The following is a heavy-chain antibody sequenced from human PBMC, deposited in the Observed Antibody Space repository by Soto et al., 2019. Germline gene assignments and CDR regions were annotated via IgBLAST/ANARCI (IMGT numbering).Heavy chain of an antibody. CDR3: AYSQGGGWSDYYFDY. CDR2: IYWDDDK. Sequence: SGPTLVSPTQTLTLTCTFSGFSLNPRAVGVGWIRQPPGKALEWLALIYWDDDKRYSPSLESRLAITKDTSKNLVVLTMTNMDPVDTATYYCAYSQGGGWSDYYFDYWAQRTLVTVSS. V-gene: IGHV2-5*02. CDR1: GFSLNPRAVG. D-gene: IGHD6-19*01. J-gene: IGHJ4*02.